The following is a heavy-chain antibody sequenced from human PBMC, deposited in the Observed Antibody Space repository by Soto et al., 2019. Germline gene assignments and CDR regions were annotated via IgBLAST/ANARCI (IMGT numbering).Heavy chain of an antibody. CDR3: ARDPNDSSAYYHHYYYGMDV. V-gene: IGHV1-69*05. CDR1: GRTGSSDA. J-gene: IGHJ6*02. D-gene: IGHD3-22*01. Sequence: AGHVSCRYSGRTGSSDAIICGRQARVHGLDWMGGIIPIFGTANYAQKFQGRVTITRDTSASTAYLELSSLRSEDTAVYYCARDPNDSSAYYHHYYYGMDVWGQGTTVTVS. CDR2: IIPIFGTA.